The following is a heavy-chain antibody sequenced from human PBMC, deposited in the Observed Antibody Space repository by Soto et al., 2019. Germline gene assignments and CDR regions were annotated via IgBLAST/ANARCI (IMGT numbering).Heavy chain of an antibody. CDR2: IYWNDDK. V-gene: IGHV2-5*01. CDR3: ARRPSYCNYVDY. J-gene: IGHJ4*02. Sequence: QITLKESGPTLVRPTQTLTLTCTFSGFSLSTSGVGVGWIRQPPGKALEWLAVIYWNDDKRYRPSLKRKLTIAKDTAKSQVVLTMTNMDPVDTATYYCARRPSYCNYVDYWGRGTLVTVSS. CDR1: GFSLSTSGVG. D-gene: IGHD1-26*01.